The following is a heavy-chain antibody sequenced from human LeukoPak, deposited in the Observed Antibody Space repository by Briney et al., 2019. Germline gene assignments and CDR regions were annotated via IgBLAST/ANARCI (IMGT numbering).Heavy chain of an antibody. CDR1: GGSISSYY. CDR2: IYYSGST. CDR3: AGDQGVYDSSGYYYGVWFDP. J-gene: IGHJ5*02. Sequence: PSETLSLTCTVSGGSISSYYWSWIRQPPGKGLEWIGYIYYSGSTNYNPSLKSRVTISVDTSKNQFSLKLSSVTAADTAVYYCAGDQGVYDSSGYYYGVWFDPWGQGTLVTVSS. V-gene: IGHV4-59*01. D-gene: IGHD3-22*01.